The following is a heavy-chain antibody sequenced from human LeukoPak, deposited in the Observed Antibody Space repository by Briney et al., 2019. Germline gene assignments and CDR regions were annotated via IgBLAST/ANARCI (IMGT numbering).Heavy chain of an antibody. V-gene: IGHV3-30*01. J-gene: IGHJ4*02. Sequence: TGGSLRLSCAASGFTFSDYAIHCVRQAPGKGLEWVTVTSSDGGTRYYADSVQGRFTISRDTSKNTLYLKMKSLRAEETAVYYCARDRLGEKFQDYWGQGTLVSVSS. CDR3: ARDRLGEKFQDY. D-gene: IGHD3-16*01. CDR2: TSSDGGTR. CDR1: GFTFSDYA.